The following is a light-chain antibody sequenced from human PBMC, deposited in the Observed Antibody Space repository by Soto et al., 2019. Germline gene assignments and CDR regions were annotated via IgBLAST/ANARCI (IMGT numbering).Light chain of an antibody. V-gene: IGKV3-15*01. CDR2: GAS. CDR3: QQYNNWPPN. Sequence: EIVMTQSPATLSVSPGEGATLSCRASQSVNSDLAWYQQKPGQAPRLLIYGASTRATGLPARFSGSGSGTEFTLTISSLQSEDFADYYCQQYNNWPPNFGQGTRLEIK. CDR1: QSVNSD. J-gene: IGKJ5*01.